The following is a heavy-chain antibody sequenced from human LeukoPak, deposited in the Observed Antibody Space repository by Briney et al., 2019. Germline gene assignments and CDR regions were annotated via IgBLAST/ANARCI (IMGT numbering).Heavy chain of an antibody. V-gene: IGHV3-33*01. Sequence: QTGGSLRLSCAASGFTFSSYGMHWVRQAPGKGLEWVAVIWYDGSNKYYADSVKGRFTISRDNSKNTLYLQMNSLRAEDTAVYYCARDLDGRFGELMGNYYYYYGMDVWGQGTTVTVSS. D-gene: IGHD3-10*01. J-gene: IGHJ6*02. CDR3: ARDLDGRFGELMGNYYYYYGMDV. CDR1: GFTFSSYG. CDR2: IWYDGSNK.